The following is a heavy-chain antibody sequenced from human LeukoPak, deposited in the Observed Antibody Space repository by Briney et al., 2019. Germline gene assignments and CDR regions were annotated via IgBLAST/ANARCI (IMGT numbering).Heavy chain of an antibody. CDR2: IYYSGST. D-gene: IGHD2-2*01. V-gene: IGHV4-59*01. J-gene: IGHJ6*03. Sequence: PSETLSLTCTVSGGSISSYYWSWIRQPPGKGLEWIGYIYYSGSTNYNPSLKSRVTISVGTSKNQFSLKLSSVTAADTAVYYCARVVVPARNYYMDVWGKGTTVTVSS. CDR1: GGSISSYY. CDR3: ARVVVPARNYYMDV.